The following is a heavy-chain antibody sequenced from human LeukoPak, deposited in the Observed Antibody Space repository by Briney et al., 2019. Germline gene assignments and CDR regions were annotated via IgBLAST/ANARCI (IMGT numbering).Heavy chain of an antibody. J-gene: IGHJ3*02. CDR1: GFTFSSYA. CDR2: ISGSGGST. CDR3: AKRWELRRGAFDI. D-gene: IGHD1-26*01. Sequence: PGGSLRLSCAASGFTFSSYAMSWVRQAPGKGLEWVSAISGSGGSTYYADSVKGRFTISRDNSKNTLYLQMDSLRAEDTAVYYCAKRWELRRGAFDIWGQGTMVTVSS. V-gene: IGHV3-23*01.